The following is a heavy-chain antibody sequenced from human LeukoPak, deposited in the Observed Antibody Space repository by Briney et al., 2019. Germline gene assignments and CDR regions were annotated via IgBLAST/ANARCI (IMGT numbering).Heavy chain of an antibody. D-gene: IGHD3-10*01. V-gene: IGHV3-30*02. J-gene: IGHJ4*02. Sequence: PGGSLRLSCAASGFTFSSYWMSWVRQAPGKGLEWVAFIRYDGSNKYYADSVKGRFTISRDNSKNTLYLQMNSLRAEDTAVYYCAKEGNPYGSGSCYTYYFDYWGQGTLVTVSS. CDR1: GFTFSSYW. CDR3: AKEGNPYGSGSCYTYYFDY. CDR2: IRYDGSNK.